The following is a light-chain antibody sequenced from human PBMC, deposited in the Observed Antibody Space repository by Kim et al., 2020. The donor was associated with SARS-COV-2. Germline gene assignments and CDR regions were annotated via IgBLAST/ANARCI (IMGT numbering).Light chain of an antibody. CDR2: EEN. Sequence: TVPNQWTRSSRSMASNYVHGYQQRPGSAPTTVIYEENQRPSGVPDRFSGSIDSSSNSASLTISGLKTEDEADYYCQSYDSSNWVFGGGTQLTVL. CDR3: QSYDSSNWV. V-gene: IGLV6-57*03. J-gene: IGLJ3*02. CDR1: SRSMASNY.